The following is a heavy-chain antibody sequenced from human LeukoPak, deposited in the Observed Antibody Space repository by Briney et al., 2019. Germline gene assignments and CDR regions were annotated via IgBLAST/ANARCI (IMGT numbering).Heavy chain of an antibody. CDR2: IYHSGST. CDR3: AGEDDRSNYYNWFDP. CDR1: GGSISSSNW. V-gene: IGHV4-4*02. Sequence: SETLPLTCAVSGGSISSSNWWSWVRQPPGKGLEWIGEIYHSGSTNYNPSLKSRVTISVDTSKNQFSLKLSSVTTADTAVYYCAGEDDRSNYYNWFDPWGQGTLVTVSS. D-gene: IGHD3-22*01. J-gene: IGHJ5*02.